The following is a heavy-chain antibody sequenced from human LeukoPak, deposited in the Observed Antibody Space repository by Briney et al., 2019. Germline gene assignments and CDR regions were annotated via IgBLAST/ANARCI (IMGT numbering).Heavy chain of an antibody. Sequence: ASVKVSCKASGGTFSSYAISWVRQAPGQGLEWMGGIIPIFGTANYAQKFQGRVTITADESTSTAYMELSSLRSEDTAVYYCARDHLGLTGIAAADYNWFDPWGQGTLVTVSS. D-gene: IGHD6-13*01. CDR1: GGTFSSYA. V-gene: IGHV1-69*13. CDR3: ARDHLGLTGIAAADYNWFDP. CDR2: IIPIFGTA. J-gene: IGHJ5*02.